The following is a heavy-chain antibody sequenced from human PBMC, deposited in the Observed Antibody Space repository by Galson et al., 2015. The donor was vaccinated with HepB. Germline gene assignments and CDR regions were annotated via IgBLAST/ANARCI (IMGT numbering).Heavy chain of an antibody. CDR2: FGGSGGST. Sequence: SLRLSCAASGFTISSSAMNWVRQAPGKGLEWVSGFGGSGGSTNYADSVKGRFTISRVTSKNILFLQMNSLRAEDTAVYYCALLGDFWSGYYTPDYWGQGTLVTVSS. CDR1: GFTISSSA. D-gene: IGHD3-3*01. J-gene: IGHJ4*02. V-gene: IGHV3-23*01. CDR3: ALLGDFWSGYYTPDY.